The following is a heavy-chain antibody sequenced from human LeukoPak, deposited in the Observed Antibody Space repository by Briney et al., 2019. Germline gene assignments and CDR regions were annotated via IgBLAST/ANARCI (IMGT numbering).Heavy chain of an antibody. V-gene: IGHV4-31*03. D-gene: IGHD5-12*01. J-gene: IGHJ4*02. CDR3: ARDSGYDGSDY. CDR2: IYYSGST. Sequence: PSETLSLTCTVSGGSISSGGYSWSWIRQHPGKGLEWIGYIYYSGSTYYNPSLKSRVTISVDTSKNQFSLKLSSVTAADTAVYYCARDSGYDGSDYWGQGTLVTVSS. CDR1: GGSISSGGYS.